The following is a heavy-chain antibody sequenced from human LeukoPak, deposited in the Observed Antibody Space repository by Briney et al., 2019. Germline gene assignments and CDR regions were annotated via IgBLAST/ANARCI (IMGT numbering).Heavy chain of an antibody. V-gene: IGHV3-13*01. D-gene: IGHD1-26*01. CDR3: VRGDVGFDP. CDR1: GFTFSTYD. CDR2: IGSRGDT. J-gene: IGHJ5*02. Sequence: GGSLRLSCAASGFTFSTYDMHWVRQATGEGLEWVSGIGSRGDTYYLGSVKGRFTISRDNAKNALYLQMNSLRAGDTAVYYCVRGDVGFDPWGQGILVTASS.